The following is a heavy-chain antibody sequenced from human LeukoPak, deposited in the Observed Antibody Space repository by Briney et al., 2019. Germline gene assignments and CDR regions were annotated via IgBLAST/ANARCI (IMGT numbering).Heavy chain of an antibody. J-gene: IGHJ4*02. CDR1: GGSVSSVSCY. V-gene: IGHV4-61*01. D-gene: IGHD2-2*01. Sequence: PSETLSLTCTVSGGSVSSVSCYWSWIRQPPGKGLEWIGYMYYSGSTNYNPSLKSRVTISLDTSKNQFSLKLSSVTAADTAVYYCARLYCTRTSCHLDYWGQGILVTVSS. CDR2: MYYSGST. CDR3: ARLYCTRTSCHLDY.